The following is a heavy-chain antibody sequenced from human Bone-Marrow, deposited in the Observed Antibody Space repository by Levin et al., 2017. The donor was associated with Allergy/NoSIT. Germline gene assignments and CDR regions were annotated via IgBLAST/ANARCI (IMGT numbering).Heavy chain of an antibody. J-gene: IGHJ4*02. CDR3: ARDRRNRFDY. Sequence: MSSETLSITCSVSGGSISNYYWSWIRQPAGKRPEWIGRIYSSGSTNYSPSFKSRVSMSVDTSKNQFSLKLTSVTAADTAMYFCARDRRNRFDYWGRGTLVTVSS. D-gene: IGHD1-14*01. CDR2: IYSSGST. V-gene: IGHV4-4*07. CDR1: GGSISNYY.